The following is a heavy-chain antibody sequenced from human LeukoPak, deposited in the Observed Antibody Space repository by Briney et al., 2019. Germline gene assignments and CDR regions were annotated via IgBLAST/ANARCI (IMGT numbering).Heavy chain of an antibody. CDR1: GFTFSNAW. CDR2: IKSKTDGGTT. Sequence: GGSLRLSCAASGFTFSNAWMNGVRQAPGKGLEWVGRIKSKTDGGTTDYAAPVKGRFTISRDDSKNTLYLQMNSLKTEDTAVYYCTTRRGYYDSSGYYYEGYWGQGTLVTVSS. V-gene: IGHV3-15*07. D-gene: IGHD3-22*01. J-gene: IGHJ4*02. CDR3: TTRRGYYDSSGYYYEGY.